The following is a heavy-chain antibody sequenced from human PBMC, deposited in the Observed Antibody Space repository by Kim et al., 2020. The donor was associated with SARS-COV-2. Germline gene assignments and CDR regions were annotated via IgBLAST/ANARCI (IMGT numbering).Heavy chain of an antibody. J-gene: IGHJ3*02. V-gene: IGHV3-23*01. CDR3: AKDPQEDDVFDI. Sequence: YYADSVKGRFTISRDNSKNTLYLQMNSLRAEDTAVYYCAKDPQEDDVFDIWGQGTMVTVSS.